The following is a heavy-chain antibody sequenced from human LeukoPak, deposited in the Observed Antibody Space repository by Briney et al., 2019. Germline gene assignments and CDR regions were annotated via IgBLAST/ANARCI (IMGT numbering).Heavy chain of an antibody. CDR1: GDSITSSSYY. D-gene: IGHD6-19*01. CDR2: MYYTGTI. V-gene: IGHV4-39*07. Sequence: SETLSLTCTVSGDSITSSSYYWGWIRQPPGKGLEWIGTMYYTGTIYYNPSLKSRVTISVDTSKNQFSLSLSSVTAADTAVYYCARGIAVAETPSTRHNWFDPWGQGTLVTVSS. CDR3: ARGIAVAETPSTRHNWFDP. J-gene: IGHJ5*02.